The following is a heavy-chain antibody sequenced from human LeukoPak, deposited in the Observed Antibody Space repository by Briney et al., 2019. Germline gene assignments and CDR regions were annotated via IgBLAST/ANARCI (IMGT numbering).Heavy chain of an antibody. CDR1: GFSFTEYY. D-gene: IGHD2-2*01. V-gene: IGHV3-11*01. CDR2: ISSSGTII. Sequence: GGSLRLSCAGSGFSFTEYYMTWIRQTLGKGLEWLSHISSSGTIIYYADSVKGRFTISRDNAKNSLFLQMNSLRAEDTAVYFCAREGQLLLDGYYAMDVWGQGTTVTVTS. CDR3: AREGQLLLDGYYAMDV. J-gene: IGHJ6*02.